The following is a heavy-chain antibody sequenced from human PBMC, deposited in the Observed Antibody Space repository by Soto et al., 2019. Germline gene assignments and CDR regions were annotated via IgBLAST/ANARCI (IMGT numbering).Heavy chain of an antibody. CDR1: GYSFSNYL. V-gene: IGHV5-51*01. CDR2: IYPDDSET. CDR3: ASSVLVTSTMNYFDL. Sequence: PGESLKISCQASGYSFSNYLIAWVRQMPGEGLEWLGIIYPDDSETRYSPSFQGQVTISADKSIKTTYLQWSSLRASDTAIYFCASSVLVTSTMNYFDLWGQGTLVTVSS. J-gene: IGHJ4*02. D-gene: IGHD2-2*01.